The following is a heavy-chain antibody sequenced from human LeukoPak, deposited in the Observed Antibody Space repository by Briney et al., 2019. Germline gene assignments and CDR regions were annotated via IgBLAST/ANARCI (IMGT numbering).Heavy chain of an antibody. CDR1: GTYTLIELS. D-gene: IGHD1-26*01. CDR2: FDPEDGET. V-gene: IGHV1-24*01. CDR3: ATLLGETHFLDY. Sequence: ASVTVSCKVSGTYTLIELSMHWARQAPGKGLEWMGGFDPEDGETIYAQKFKGRVTMTEDTSTDTAYMDLSSLRSEDTAVYYCATLLGETHFLDYWGQGTLVTVSS. J-gene: IGHJ4*02.